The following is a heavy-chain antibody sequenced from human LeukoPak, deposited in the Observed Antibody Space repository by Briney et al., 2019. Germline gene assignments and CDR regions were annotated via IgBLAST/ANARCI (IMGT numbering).Heavy chain of an antibody. CDR1: GGSISISNYY. V-gene: IGHV4-39*02. CDR3: ARLMVSGSATN. CDR2: IYYSGTT. Sequence: SETLSFTCTVSGGSISISNYYWAWIRQPPGKGLEWIGSIYYSGTTYYNPSLRSRVTMSVDTSKNHFSLRLSSVTASDTGVYYCARLMVSGSATNWGQGILVTVSS. J-gene: IGHJ4*02. D-gene: IGHD5-24*01.